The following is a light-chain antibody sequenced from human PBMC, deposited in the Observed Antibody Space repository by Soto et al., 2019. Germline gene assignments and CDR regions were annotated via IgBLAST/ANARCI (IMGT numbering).Light chain of an antibody. CDR1: SRDVGGYNY. Sequence: QSALTQPASVSGSPGQSITISCTGTSRDVGGYNYVSWYQQHPGKAPKLMIYEVSNRPSGVSKRFSGSKSGNTASLTISGLQAEDEADYYCSSYTSSSTYVVFGGGTKLTVL. V-gene: IGLV2-14*01. CDR3: SSYTSSSTYVV. CDR2: EVS. J-gene: IGLJ2*01.